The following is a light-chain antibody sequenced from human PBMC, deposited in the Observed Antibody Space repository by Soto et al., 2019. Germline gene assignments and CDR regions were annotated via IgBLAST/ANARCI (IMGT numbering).Light chain of an antibody. CDR3: SSYAGTNNYV. J-gene: IGLJ1*01. CDR1: SSDVGGYNY. CDR2: DVS. V-gene: IGLV2-8*01. Sequence: QSVLTQPPSAPGSPGQSVTISCTGTSSDVGGYNYVSWYQQHPGKAPKLMIYDVSKRPSGVPDRFSGSKSGNTASLTVSGLQAEDEADYYCSSYAGTNNYVFGTGTKVTVL.